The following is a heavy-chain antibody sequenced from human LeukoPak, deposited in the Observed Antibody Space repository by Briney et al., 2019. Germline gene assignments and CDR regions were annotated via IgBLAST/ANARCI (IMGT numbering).Heavy chain of an antibody. CDR3: AKEIRVGAISGAFDI. CDR2: ISWNSGST. J-gene: IGHJ3*02. CDR1: GFTFDDYA. V-gene: IGHV3-9*01. D-gene: IGHD1-26*01. Sequence: TGGSLRLSCAASGFTFDDYAMPWVRQAPGKGLEWVSGISWNSGSTGYADSVKGRFTISRDNAKNSLYLQMNSLRAEDTALYYCAKEIRVGAISGAFDIWGQGTMVTVSS.